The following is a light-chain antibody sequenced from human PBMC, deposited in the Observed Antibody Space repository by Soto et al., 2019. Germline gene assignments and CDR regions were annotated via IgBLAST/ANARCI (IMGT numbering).Light chain of an antibody. CDR1: SGYNNHI. V-gene: IGLV4-60*02. CDR3: ETWDSNTRV. J-gene: IGLJ3*02. CDR2: VEGSGRY. Sequence: QPVLTQSSSASASLGSSVKLTCTLSSGYNNHIIAWHQQQPGKAPRYLMKVEGSGRYKKGSGVPDRFSGSSSGADRYFTISNLQFEDEADYYCETWDSNTRVFGGGTKLTVL.